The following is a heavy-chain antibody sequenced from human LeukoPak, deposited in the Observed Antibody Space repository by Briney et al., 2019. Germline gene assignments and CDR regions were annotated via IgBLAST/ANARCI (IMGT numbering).Heavy chain of an antibody. CDR2: IRPIFDTT. J-gene: IGHJ6*04. V-gene: IGHV1-69*06. CDR1: GGTFSSYT. CDR3: ARCGTSCYEAGNYNYYGMDV. Sequence: SVKVSCKASGGTFSSYTISWVRQAPGHGLEWMGGIRPIFDTTNYAQKFQGRVTITADKSTSTAYMELTSLRSEDTAVYYCARCGTSCYEAGNYNYYGMDVWGKGTTVIVSS. D-gene: IGHD2-2*01.